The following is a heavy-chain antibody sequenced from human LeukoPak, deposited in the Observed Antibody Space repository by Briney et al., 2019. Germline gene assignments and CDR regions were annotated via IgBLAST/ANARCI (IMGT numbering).Heavy chain of an antibody. D-gene: IGHD6-19*01. V-gene: IGHV4-4*09. Sequence: SETLSLTCTTSGVSISRFYWSWVRQPPGKGLEWIGNMYNGGPTFFNPSLKSRVTISVDTAKRQFSLQLASVAAADTVVWYCVQTTGWPALDYWGQGILVTVSS. J-gene: IGHJ4*02. CDR2: MYNGGPT. CDR1: GVSISRFY. CDR3: VQTTGWPALDY.